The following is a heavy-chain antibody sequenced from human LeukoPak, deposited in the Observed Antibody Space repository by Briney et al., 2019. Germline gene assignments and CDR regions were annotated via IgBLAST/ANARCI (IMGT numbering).Heavy chain of an antibody. CDR1: GFTFSSHA. J-gene: IGHJ4*02. V-gene: IGHV3-23*01. CDR2: ISDSGGTT. Sequence: GGSLRLSCAASGFTFSSHAMNWVRQAPGKGLEWVSTISDSGGTTYYAVSVMGRFTISRDNSKNTLYLQINSLRAEDTAVYYCAKGRRDGYHTPCFDYWGQGTLVTVSS. D-gene: IGHD5-24*01. CDR3: AKGRRDGYHTPCFDY.